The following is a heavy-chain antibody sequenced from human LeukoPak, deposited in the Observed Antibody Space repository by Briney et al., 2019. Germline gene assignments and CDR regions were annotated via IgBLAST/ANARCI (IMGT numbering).Heavy chain of an antibody. CDR3: AREGSIVPHQDLDS. D-gene: IGHD2-8*01. CDR2: ISSDGSNK. V-gene: IGHV3-30*03. J-gene: IGHJ5*01. CDR1: GFTFTNYA. Sequence: GGSLRLSCAASGFTFTNYAMFWVRQAPGKGLECVAIISSDGSNKYYTDSVKGRFTISRDNSKNTVYLQMDSLRDEDTAVYYCAREGSIVPHQDLDSWGQEPWSPSPQ.